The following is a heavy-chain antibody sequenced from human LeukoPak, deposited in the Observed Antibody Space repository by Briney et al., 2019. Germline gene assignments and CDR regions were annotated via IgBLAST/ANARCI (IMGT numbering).Heavy chain of an antibody. D-gene: IGHD4-17*01. J-gene: IGHJ4*02. Sequence: GGSLRLSCAASGFTFSSYSMNWVRQAPGKGLEWVSSISSSSSYIYYADSVKGRFTTSRDNAKNSLYLQMNSLRAEDTAVYYWARNYGDYEGRYYFGYWGQGTLVTVSS. CDR3: ARNYGDYEGRYYFGY. CDR1: GFTFSSYS. V-gene: IGHV3-21*01. CDR2: ISSSSSYI.